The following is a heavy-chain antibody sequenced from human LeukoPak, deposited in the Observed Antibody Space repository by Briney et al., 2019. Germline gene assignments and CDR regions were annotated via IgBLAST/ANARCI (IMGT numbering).Heavy chain of an antibody. CDR1: GFTFSSYG. J-gene: IGHJ4*02. D-gene: IGHD1-26*01. CDR3: AKSVGATSLAIDY. V-gene: IGHV3-30*18. CDR2: ISYDGSNK. Sequence: GGSLRLSCAASGFTFSSYGMHWVRQAPGKGLEWVAVISYDGSNKYYADSVKGRFTISRDNSKNTLYLQMNSLRAEDTAVYHCAKSVGATSLAIDYWGQGTLVTVSS.